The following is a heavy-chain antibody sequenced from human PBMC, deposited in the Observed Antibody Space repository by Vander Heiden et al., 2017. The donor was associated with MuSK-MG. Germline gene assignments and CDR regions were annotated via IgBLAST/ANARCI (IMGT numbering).Heavy chain of an antibody. D-gene: IGHD2-2*01. Sequence: QVQLQESGPGLVKPSETLSLTCTVSGYSISSGHYWGWIRQPPGKGLEWIGTIFHNGSTYYNPSLKSRVTMSVDTSKNQFSLRLSSVTAPDTAVYYCARAWGPPEEYCSSTSCYYDYWGQGTLVPVSS. CDR3: ARAWGPPEEYCSSTSCYYDY. CDR1: GYSISSGHY. J-gene: IGHJ4*02. V-gene: IGHV4-38-2*02. CDR2: IFHNGST.